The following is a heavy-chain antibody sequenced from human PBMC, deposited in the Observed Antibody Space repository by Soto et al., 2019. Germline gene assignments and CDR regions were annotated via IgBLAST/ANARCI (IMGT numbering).Heavy chain of an antibody. J-gene: IGHJ4*02. D-gene: IGHD2-15*01. V-gene: IGHV3-49*04. CDR3: TRFYCSGGSCYPSFDY. CDR2: IRSKAYGGTT. CDR1: GFTFSSYS. Sequence: PGGSLRLSCAASGFTFSSYSMNWVRQAPGKGLEWVGFIRSKAYGGTTEYAASVKGRFTIPRGDSKSIAYLQMNSLKTEDTAVYYCTRFYCSGGSCYPSFDYWGQGTLVTVSS.